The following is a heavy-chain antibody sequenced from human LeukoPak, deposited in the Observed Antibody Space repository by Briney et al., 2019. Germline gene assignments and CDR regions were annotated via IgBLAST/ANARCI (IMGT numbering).Heavy chain of an antibody. V-gene: IGHV3-7*01. CDR1: GFNFDDSW. Sequence: GGSLRLSCAASGFNFDDSWMTWVRQAPGRGLEWVANIKNDGTEKYYAGFVKGRFTTSRDNVESFLFLQMDSLRADDTAVYYCVRISTAVAGADYWGQGTLLTVSS. CDR3: VRISTAVAGADY. CDR2: IKNDGTEK. D-gene: IGHD6-19*01. J-gene: IGHJ4*02.